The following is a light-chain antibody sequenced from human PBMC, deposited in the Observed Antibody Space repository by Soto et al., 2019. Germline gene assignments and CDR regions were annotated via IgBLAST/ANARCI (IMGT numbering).Light chain of an antibody. J-gene: IGLJ3*02. CDR1: SSDVGGNDY. Sequence: QSVLTQPPSASGSPGQSVTISCTGASSDVGGNDYVSWYQHHPCKVPQLMIFEVNKRPSGVPHRFSGFRSGNTAALTVSGLLAEDEADYYCCSYGFGGGDYLVFGGGTKLTVL. V-gene: IGLV2-8*01. CDR2: EVN. CDR3: CSYGFGGGDYLV.